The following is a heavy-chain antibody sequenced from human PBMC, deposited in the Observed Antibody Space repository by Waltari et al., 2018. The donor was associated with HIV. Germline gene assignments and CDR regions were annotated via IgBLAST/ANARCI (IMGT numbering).Heavy chain of an antibody. Sequence: QVQLVESGGGVVQPGRSLRLSCAASGLTFSSSAMHWVRQAPGKGLEWVSFISFDGSYKQYADSVKGRFTISRDTSKNTLYLQMNSLRAEDTAVYYCARVGYSSSWAYFDYWGQGTLVTVSS. D-gene: IGHD6-13*01. CDR2: ISFDGSYK. CDR3: ARVGYSSSWAYFDY. J-gene: IGHJ4*02. CDR1: GLTFSSSA. V-gene: IGHV3-30*01.